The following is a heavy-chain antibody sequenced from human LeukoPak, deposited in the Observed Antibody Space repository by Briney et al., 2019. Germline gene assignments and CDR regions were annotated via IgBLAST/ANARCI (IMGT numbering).Heavy chain of an antibody. Sequence: PGGSLRLSCAASGFILSESAIHWVRQASGKGLEWVGRIRSKANNYATAYAASVKGRFTISRDESKKTTYLQMNSLKTEDSAVYYCSRYRGDSDAFDMWGQGTVVTVSS. CDR1: GFILSESA. J-gene: IGHJ3*02. CDR2: IRSKANNYAT. CDR3: SRYRGDSDAFDM. D-gene: IGHD3-16*01. V-gene: IGHV3-73*01.